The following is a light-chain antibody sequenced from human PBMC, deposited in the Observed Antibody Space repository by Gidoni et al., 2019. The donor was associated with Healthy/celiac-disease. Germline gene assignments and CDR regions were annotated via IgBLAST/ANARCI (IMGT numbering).Light chain of an antibody. CDR3: SSYTSISTLV. CDR1: SSDVGGYNY. V-gene: IGLV2-14*01. Sequence: QSALTQPAPVSGSPGQSITISCTGTSSDVGGYNYVSWYQQPPGKAPKLMVSEVTNRPSGVSDRFSGSKSGNTASLTISGLQAEDEADYYCSSYTSISTLVFGTGTKVTVL. J-gene: IGLJ1*01. CDR2: EVT.